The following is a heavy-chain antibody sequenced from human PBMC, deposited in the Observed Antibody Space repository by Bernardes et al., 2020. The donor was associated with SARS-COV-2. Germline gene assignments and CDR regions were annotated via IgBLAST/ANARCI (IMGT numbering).Heavy chain of an antibody. J-gene: IGHJ4*02. CDR1: GGSISTCTYY. Sequence: SETLSLTCTVSGGSISTCTYYWGWIRQSPGKGLEWIGTIYYTGSTYYNPSLKSRVTISVDTSKNQFSLRLTSVTAADTSVYYCARAPPEAVAGMGLFDSWGQGTLVTVSS. CDR3: ARAPPEAVAGMGLFDS. CDR2: IYYTGST. D-gene: IGHD6-19*01. V-gene: IGHV4-39*01.